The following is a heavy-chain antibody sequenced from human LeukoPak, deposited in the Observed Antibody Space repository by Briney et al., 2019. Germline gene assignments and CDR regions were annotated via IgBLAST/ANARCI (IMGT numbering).Heavy chain of an antibody. Sequence: GGSLRLSCAASGFTFSNYAMTWVRQAPGKGLEWGSHISGSGGSTYYADSVKGRFTISRDNSKTTLYLQMNRLRAEDAALYYCAKTLSYTSGWVYWGQGTLVTVSS. D-gene: IGHD6-19*01. J-gene: IGHJ4*02. CDR3: AKTLSYTSGWVY. CDR2: ISGSGGST. V-gene: IGHV3-23*01. CDR1: GFTFSNYA.